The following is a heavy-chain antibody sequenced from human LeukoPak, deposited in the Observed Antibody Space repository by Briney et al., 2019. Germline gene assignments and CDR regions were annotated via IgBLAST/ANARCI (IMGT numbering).Heavy chain of an antibody. Sequence: SETLSLTCTVSGGSISSSSYYWGWIRQPPGKGLEWIGSIYYSGSTYYNPSLKSRVTISVDTSKNQFSLKLSSVTAADTAVYYCTSTRSRITMIVVAPRWGQGTLVTVSS. CDR2: IYYSGST. D-gene: IGHD3-22*01. CDR3: TSTRSRITMIVVAPR. V-gene: IGHV4-39*07. J-gene: IGHJ4*02. CDR1: GGSISSSSYY.